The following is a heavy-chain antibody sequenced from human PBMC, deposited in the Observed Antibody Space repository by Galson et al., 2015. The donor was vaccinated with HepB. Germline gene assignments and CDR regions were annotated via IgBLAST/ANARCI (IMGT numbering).Heavy chain of an antibody. J-gene: IGHJ4*02. D-gene: IGHD5-18*01. CDR1: GGTFSSYT. V-gene: IGHV1-69*04. CDR3: ARDLRYSYLYFDY. CDR2: IIPILGIA. Sequence: SVKVSCKASGGTFSSYTISWVRQAPGQGLEWMGRIIPILGIANYAQKFQGRVTITADKSTSTAYMELSSLRSEDTAVYYCARDLRYSYLYFDYWGQGTLVTVSS.